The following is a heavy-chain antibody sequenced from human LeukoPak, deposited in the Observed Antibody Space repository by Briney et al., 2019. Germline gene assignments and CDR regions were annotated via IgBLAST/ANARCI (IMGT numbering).Heavy chain of an antibody. CDR1: GGSISSGGYS. J-gene: IGHJ4*02. D-gene: IGHD1-1*01. CDR3: AAPSTYNWNDEAFDY. Sequence: PSETLSLTCAVSGGSISSGGYSWSWIRQPPGKGLEWIGSIYYSGSTYYNPSLKSRVTISVDTSKNQFSLKLSSVTAADTAVYYCAAPSTYNWNDEAFDYWGQGTLVTVSS. CDR2: IYYSGST. V-gene: IGHV4-39*01.